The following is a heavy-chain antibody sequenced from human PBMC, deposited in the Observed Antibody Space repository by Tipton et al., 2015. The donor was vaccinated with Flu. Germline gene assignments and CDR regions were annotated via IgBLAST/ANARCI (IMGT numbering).Heavy chain of an antibody. D-gene: IGHD6-13*01. CDR3: AKDKGTGTAALDY. V-gene: IGHV3-9*01. CDR2: ISWNSGSI. Sequence: SLRLSCAASGFTFDDYAMHWVRQAPGKGLEWVSGISWNSGSIGYADSVKGRFTISRDNAKNSLYLQMNSLGAEDTALYYCAKDKGTGTAALDYWGQGTLVTVSS. CDR1: GFTFDDYA. J-gene: IGHJ4*02.